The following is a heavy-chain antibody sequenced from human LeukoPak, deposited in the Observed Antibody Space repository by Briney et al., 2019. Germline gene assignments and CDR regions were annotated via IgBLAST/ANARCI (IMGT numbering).Heavy chain of an antibody. D-gene: IGHD2-2*01. J-gene: IGHJ4*02. V-gene: IGHV1-69*05. CDR3: AREAYCSSSSCYPFDY. CDR2: IIPIFGTA. Sequence: SVKVSCKASGGTFSSYAISWVRQAPGPRREWIGGIIPIFGTANYAQKFQGRVTFTTDESTSTAYMELSGLRSEDTAVYYCAREAYCSSSSCYPFDYWGQGTLVTVSS. CDR1: GGTFSSYA.